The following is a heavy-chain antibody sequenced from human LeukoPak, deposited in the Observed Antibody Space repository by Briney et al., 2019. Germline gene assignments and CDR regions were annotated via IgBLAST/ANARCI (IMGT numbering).Heavy chain of an antibody. J-gene: IGHJ3*02. CDR3: ARDHNVVVTFNDAFDI. D-gene: IGHD2-21*02. CDR2: INHSGST. Sequence: SETLSLTCAVYGGSFSGYYWSWIRQPPGKGLEWIGEINHSGSTNYNPSLKSRVTISVDTSKNQFSLKLSSVTAADTAVYYCARDHNVVVTFNDAFDIWGQGTMVTVSS. V-gene: IGHV4-34*01. CDR1: GGSFSGYY.